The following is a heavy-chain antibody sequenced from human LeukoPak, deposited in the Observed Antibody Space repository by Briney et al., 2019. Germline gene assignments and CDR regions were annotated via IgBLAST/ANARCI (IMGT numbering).Heavy chain of an antibody. D-gene: IGHD6-19*01. J-gene: IGHJ4*02. Sequence: SETLSLTCTVSGYSISSGYYWGWIRQPPGKGLEWIGSIYHSGSTNYNPSLKSRVTISVDTSKNQFSLELSSVTAADTAVYYCARDSGSGWYLADYWGQGTLVTVSS. CDR2: IYHSGST. CDR1: GYSISSGYY. V-gene: IGHV4-38-2*02. CDR3: ARDSGSGWYLADY.